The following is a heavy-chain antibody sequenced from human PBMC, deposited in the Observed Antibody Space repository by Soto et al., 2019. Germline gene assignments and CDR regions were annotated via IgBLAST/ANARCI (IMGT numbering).Heavy chain of an antibody. Sequence: PPETLSLNCAVSSDSISRSHWLTWVRQSPGKGLEWLGDIYYSGSVYYNPSLRSRISISMDKSNNQFSLNLSSVTAADTAVYYCARGSFATHYYYYHMDVWGKGTPVTVSS. D-gene: IGHD3-16*01. CDR2: IYYSGSV. CDR3: ARGSFATHYYYYHMDV. J-gene: IGHJ6*03. V-gene: IGHV4-4*03. CDR1: SDSISRSHW.